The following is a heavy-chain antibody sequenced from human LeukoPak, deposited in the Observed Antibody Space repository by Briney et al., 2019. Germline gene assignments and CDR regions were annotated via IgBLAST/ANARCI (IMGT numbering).Heavy chain of an antibody. CDR1: GFIVSNNY. D-gene: IGHD5-12*01. CDR2: IYSSGST. Sequence: GGSLRLSCAASGFIVSNNYMFWVRQAPGKGLEWVSLIYSSGSTYYADSVRGRFTISRDNSKNTLYLQMNSLRAENTAVYYCARESGGYGNYWGQGTLVTVSS. J-gene: IGHJ4*02. CDR3: ARESGGYGNY. V-gene: IGHV3-53*01.